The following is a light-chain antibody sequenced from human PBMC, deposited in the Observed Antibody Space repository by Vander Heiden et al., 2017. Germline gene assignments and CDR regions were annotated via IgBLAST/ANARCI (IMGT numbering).Light chain of an antibody. V-gene: IGLV2-8*01. J-gene: IGLJ3*02. CDR3: SSHAGSSAV. CDR2: DVT. Sequence: QSALTQPPSASGSPGQSVTISCTGTSSDVGAYNDVSWYQQHPGKAPTLIIYDVTKRPSGVPDRFSGSKSGNTAFLTVSGLQAEDEADYYCSSHAGSSAVFGGGTTVTVL. CDR1: SSDVGAYND.